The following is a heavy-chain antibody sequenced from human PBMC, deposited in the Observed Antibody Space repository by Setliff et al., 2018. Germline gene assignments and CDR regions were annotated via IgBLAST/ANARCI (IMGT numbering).Heavy chain of an antibody. D-gene: IGHD2-2*01. V-gene: IGHV4-34*01. CDR3: ARTHCTTTSCFYFHY. J-gene: IGHJ4*02. Sequence: PSETLSLTCSVYGESFSNNYWGWIRQPPGKGLEWLGEVSHSGSTNYNPSLKSRVTISVDTSKNQFSLKLTSVTAADTAVYYCARTHCTTTSCFYFHYWGQGTVVTVSS. CDR2: VSHSGST. CDR1: GESFSNNY.